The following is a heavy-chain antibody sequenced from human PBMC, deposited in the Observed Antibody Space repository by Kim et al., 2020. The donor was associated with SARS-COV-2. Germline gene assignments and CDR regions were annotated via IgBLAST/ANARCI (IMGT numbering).Heavy chain of an antibody. V-gene: IGHV3-49*02. CDR2: SRAYGATT. CDR3: TDMAV. J-gene: IGHJ6*02. Sequence: SRAYGATTVYATSVKGRFTMSRDDSKSIVYLQMNSLKTEDTAVYYCTDMAVWGQGTTVTVSS.